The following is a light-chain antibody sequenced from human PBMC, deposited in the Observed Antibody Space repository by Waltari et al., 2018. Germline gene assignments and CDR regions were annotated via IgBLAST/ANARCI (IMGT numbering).Light chain of an antibody. Sequence: SYVLTQPPSVSVAPGKTARITCGGNNIGSKSVHWYQQKPGQAPVLVVYDESDRPSGIPGRLSGSNSGNTATLTIGRVEAGDEANYYCQVWDSSSDVVFGGGTKLTVL. CDR1: NIGSKS. V-gene: IGLV3-21*03. CDR2: DES. J-gene: IGLJ2*01. CDR3: QVWDSSSDVV.